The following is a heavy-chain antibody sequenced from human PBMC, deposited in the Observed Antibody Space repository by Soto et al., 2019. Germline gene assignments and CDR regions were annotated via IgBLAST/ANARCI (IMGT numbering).Heavy chain of an antibody. D-gene: IGHD3-22*01. J-gene: IGHJ4*02. CDR3: ARDGYDSRFDY. V-gene: IGHV4-59*01. CDR2: IYYSGST. Sequence: QVQLQESGPGLVKPSETLSLTCTVSGGSISSYYWSWIRQPPGKGLEWSGYIYYSGSTNYNPSIKRRVNLSGDTSKNQCSLKLSSVTAADTAVYYCARDGYDSRFDYWGQGTLDTVSS. CDR1: GGSISSYY.